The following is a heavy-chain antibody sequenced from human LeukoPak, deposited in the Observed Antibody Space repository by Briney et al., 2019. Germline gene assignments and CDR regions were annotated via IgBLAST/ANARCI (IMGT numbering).Heavy chain of an antibody. D-gene: IGHD6-13*01. CDR1: GGSIISNSYY. CDR3: ARTPYSSSTHYFDY. V-gene: IGHV4-39*01. J-gene: IGHJ4*02. Sequence: SETLSLTCTVSGGSIISNSYYWGWIRQPPGKGLEWIGSIYYTGSTYYNPSLKSRVTISVDTSKNQFSLKLRSVTAADTAVYYCARTPYSSSTHYFDYWGQGTLVTVSS. CDR2: IYYTGST.